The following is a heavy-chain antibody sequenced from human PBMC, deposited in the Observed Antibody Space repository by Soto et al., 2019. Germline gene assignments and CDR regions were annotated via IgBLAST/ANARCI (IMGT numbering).Heavy chain of an antibody. CDR2: ISYDGSNK. CDR3: ARDLGATTRDYYCYGMDV. V-gene: IGHV3-30-3*01. CDR1: GFTFSSYA. D-gene: IGHD1-26*01. Sequence: QVQLVESGGGVVQPGRSLRLSCAASGFTFSSYAMHWVRQAPGKGLEWVAVISYDGSNKYYADSVKGRFTISRDNSKNTLYLQMNSLRAEDTAVYYCARDLGATTRDYYCYGMDVWGQGTTVTVSS. J-gene: IGHJ6*02.